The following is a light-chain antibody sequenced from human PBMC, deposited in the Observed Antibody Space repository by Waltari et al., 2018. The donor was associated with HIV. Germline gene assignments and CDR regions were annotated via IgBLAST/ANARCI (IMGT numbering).Light chain of an antibody. CDR2: EVT. CDR1: SSDVGSYNY. V-gene: IGLV2-14*01. Sequence: QSALAQPASVSGSPGQSITISCTGTSSDVGSYNYVSWYQPHPGNAPKLMIYEVTSRPSGVSNRFSGSKSGNTASLTISVLQAEDEADYYCSSCTASGTQVFGGGTKLTVL. CDR3: SSCTASGTQV. J-gene: IGLJ3*02.